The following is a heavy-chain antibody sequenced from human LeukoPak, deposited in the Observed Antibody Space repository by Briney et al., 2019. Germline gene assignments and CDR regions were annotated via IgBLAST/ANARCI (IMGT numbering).Heavy chain of an antibody. J-gene: IGHJ5*02. Sequence: ASVKVSCKASGYTFSNYDINWVRQATGQGLEWMGWMNPNSGNTGYAQKFQGRVTMTTDTSTSTAYMELRSLRSDDTAVYYCARDLDGVVIWFDPWGQGTLVTVSS. CDR3: ARDLDGVVIWFDP. D-gene: IGHD3-3*01. CDR2: MNPNSGNT. V-gene: IGHV1-8*01. CDR1: GYTFSNYD.